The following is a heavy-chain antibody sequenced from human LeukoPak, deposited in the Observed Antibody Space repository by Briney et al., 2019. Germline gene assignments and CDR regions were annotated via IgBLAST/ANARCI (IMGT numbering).Heavy chain of an antibody. Sequence: GGSLRLSCAASGFTVSSNYMSWVRQAPGKGLEWVSVIYSGGSTYYADSVKGRFTISRDNSKNTLYLQMNSLRAEDTAVYYCAKDPHPLGVVPAAMGFGGQGTLVTVSS. V-gene: IGHV3-53*01. CDR1: GFTVSSNY. D-gene: IGHD2-2*01. CDR2: IYSGGST. CDR3: AKDPHPLGVVPAAMGF. J-gene: IGHJ4*02.